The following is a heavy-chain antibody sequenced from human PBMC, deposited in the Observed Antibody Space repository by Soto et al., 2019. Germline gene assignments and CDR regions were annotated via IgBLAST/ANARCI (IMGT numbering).Heavy chain of an antibody. J-gene: IGHJ4*02. D-gene: IGHD6-25*01. CDR3: AREGSGKKAGDNGLVSLGY. CDR1: GSRFSNYV. Sequence: QVQLVQSGAEVKTPGSSLKVSCKVSGSRFSNYVISWVRQAPGHGLEWLGRIIPIFNSTKYAQSFQGRVTITADKSTSTASLELSSLRSDDTAVYYCAREGSGKKAGDNGLVSLGYWGQGTLVTVSS. V-gene: IGHV1-69*06. CDR2: IIPIFNST.